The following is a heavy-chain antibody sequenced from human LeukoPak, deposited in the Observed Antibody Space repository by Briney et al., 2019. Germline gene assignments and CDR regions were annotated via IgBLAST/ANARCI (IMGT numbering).Heavy chain of an antibody. CDR1: GYTFTNYD. D-gene: IGHD3-3*01. CDR2: MNPNSGNT. J-gene: IGHJ6*03. V-gene: IGHV1-8*01. Sequence: ASVKVSCKASGYTFTNYDINWVRQAIGQGLEWMGWMNPNSGNTGYAQKFQGRVTMTRNTSISTAYMELSSLRSEDTAVYYCARGHSPVLRFLEWLPAYYMDVWGKGTTVTVSS. CDR3: ARGHSPVLRFLEWLPAYYMDV.